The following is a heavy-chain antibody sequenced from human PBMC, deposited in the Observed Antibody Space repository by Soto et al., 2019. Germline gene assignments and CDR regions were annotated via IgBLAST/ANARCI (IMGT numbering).Heavy chain of an antibody. J-gene: IGHJ5*02. CDR2: INHSGST. Sequence: SETLSLTCAVDGGSFSGYYWSWIRQHPGKGLEWIGEINHSGSTNYNPSLKSRVTISVDTSKNQFSLKLSSVTAADTAVYYCARGSRYYGSGSYRLNWFDPWGQGTLVTVSS. V-gene: IGHV4-34*01. CDR1: GGSFSGYY. D-gene: IGHD3-10*01. CDR3: ARGSRYYGSGSYRLNWFDP.